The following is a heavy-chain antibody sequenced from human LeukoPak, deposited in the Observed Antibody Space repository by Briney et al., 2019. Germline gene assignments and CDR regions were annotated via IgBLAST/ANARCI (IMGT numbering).Heavy chain of an antibody. CDR2: ISGSGAGT. V-gene: IGHV3-23*01. Sequence: GGSLRLSCAASGFTVTSNYMNWVRQAPGKGLEWVSGISGSGAGTYYADSVKGRFTISRDNSKNTLYLQMNSLRAEDTAVYYCAKMVREFYTISYYFDYWGQGTLVTVSS. CDR1: GFTVTSNY. D-gene: IGHD2-8*01. J-gene: IGHJ4*02. CDR3: AKMVREFYTISYYFDY.